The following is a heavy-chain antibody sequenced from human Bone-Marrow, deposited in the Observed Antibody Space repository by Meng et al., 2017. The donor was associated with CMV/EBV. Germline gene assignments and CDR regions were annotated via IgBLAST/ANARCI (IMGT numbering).Heavy chain of an antibody. CDR1: GGSFSGYY. CDR3: ARGPMYYYGSGSYYHYYYYYGMDV. J-gene: IGHJ6*02. Sequence: SETLSLTCAVYGGSFSGYYWSWIRQPPGKGLEWIGEINHSGSTNYNPPLKSRVTISVDTSKNQFSLKLSSVTAADTAVYYCARGPMYYYGSGSYYHYYYYYGMDVWGQGTTVTVSS. CDR2: INHSGST. V-gene: IGHV4-34*01. D-gene: IGHD3-10*01.